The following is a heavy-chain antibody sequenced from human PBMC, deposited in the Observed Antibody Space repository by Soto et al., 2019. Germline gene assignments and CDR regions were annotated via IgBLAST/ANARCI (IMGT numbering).Heavy chain of an antibody. CDR3: ASLEQQLVDYWYFDV. J-gene: IGHJ2*01. CDR2: IVPMFGTP. Sequence: QVQLLQSGAEVKKPGSSVTVSCKASGGTFSSNSIGWVRQAPGQGLEWMGGIVPMFGTPKNAQNFQGRLTITADESTSTVYMKLSSLRPDDTAIYFCASLEQQLVDYWYFDVWGRGTLVTVSS. CDR1: GGTFSSNS. D-gene: IGHD6-13*01. V-gene: IGHV1-69*12.